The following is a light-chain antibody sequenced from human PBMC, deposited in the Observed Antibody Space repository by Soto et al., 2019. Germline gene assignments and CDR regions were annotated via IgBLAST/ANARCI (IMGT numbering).Light chain of an antibody. CDR2: SNI. J-gene: IGLJ1*01. V-gene: IGLV1-40*01. CDR3: QSNDRGRRENYV. CDR1: SSNIGAGYD. Sequence: QSVLTQPPSVSGAPGQRVTISCTGTSSNIGAGYDVHWYQHLPGTAPKLLIYSNINRPSGVPDRFSGSKSGTSASLAITGLQAEDEAVNYCQSNDRGRRENYVFGTGPKVP.